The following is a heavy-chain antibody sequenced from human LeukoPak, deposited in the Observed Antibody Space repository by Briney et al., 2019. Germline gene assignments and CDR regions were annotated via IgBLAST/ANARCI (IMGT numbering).Heavy chain of an antibody. V-gene: IGHV4-39*06. J-gene: IGHJ6*02. D-gene: IGHD2-2*01. CDR3: ARVLGLYQEGMDV. CDR1: GGSISSSSYY. Sequence: PSETLSLTCTVSGGSISSSSYYWGWIRQPPGKGLEWIGSIYYSGSTYYNPSLKSRVTISVDTSKNQFPLKLSSVTAADTAVYYCARVLGLYQEGMDVWGPGITVTVSS. CDR2: IYYSGST.